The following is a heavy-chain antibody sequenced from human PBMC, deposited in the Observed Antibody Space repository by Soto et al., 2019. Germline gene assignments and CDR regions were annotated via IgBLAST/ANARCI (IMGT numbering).Heavy chain of an antibody. J-gene: IGHJ4*02. CDR1: GFTFVYYV. D-gene: IGHD1-1*01. CDR2: ITGSGATT. V-gene: IGHV3-23*01. CDR3: AKPGRGQLLYIDY. Sequence: GGSLRLSCATSGFTFVYYVLSWVRQAPGGGLEWVSAITGSGATTYYADSVKGRFTISRDSSKKTVYLQLTSLRVDDTATYYCAKPGRGQLLYIDYWGQGALVTVSS.